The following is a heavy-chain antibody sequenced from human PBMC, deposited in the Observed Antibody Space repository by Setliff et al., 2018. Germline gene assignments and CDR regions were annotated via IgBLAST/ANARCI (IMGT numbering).Heavy chain of an antibody. D-gene: IGHD6-6*01. V-gene: IGHV4-61*09. Sequence: SETLSLTCTVSGDSISSRRNYWGWFRQPAGKELEWIGQIYTSWSTNYNPSLKSRVTISLDTSKNQFSLSLTSVTAEDTAVYYCARGRNVAARLLDSWGQGARVTVSS. CDR1: GDSISSRRNY. J-gene: IGHJ4*02. CDR2: IYTSWST. CDR3: ARGRNVAARLLDS.